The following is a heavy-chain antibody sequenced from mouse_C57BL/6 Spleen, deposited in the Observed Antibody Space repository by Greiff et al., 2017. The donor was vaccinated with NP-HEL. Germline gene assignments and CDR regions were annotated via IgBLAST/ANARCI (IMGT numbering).Heavy chain of an antibody. D-gene: IGHD1-1*01. CDR2: ILPGSGST. Sequence: QDQLQQSGAELMKPGASVKLSCKATGYTFTGYWIEWVKQRPGHGLEWIGEILPGSGSTNYNEKFKGKATFTADTSSNTAYMQLSSLTTEDSAIYYCARSGAREGYGSSYKFAYWGQGTLVTVSA. CDR3: ARSGAREGYGSSYKFAY. V-gene: IGHV1-9*01. CDR1: GYTFTGYW. J-gene: IGHJ3*01.